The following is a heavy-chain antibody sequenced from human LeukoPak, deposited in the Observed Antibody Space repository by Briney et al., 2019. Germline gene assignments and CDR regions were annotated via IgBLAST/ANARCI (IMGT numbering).Heavy chain of an antibody. Sequence: PGGSLRLSCAASGFTFSSYGMSWVRQAPGKRLEWVSYIYSDNTHYSDSVKGRFTISRDSSKNTQYLQMNSLRAEDTAVYYCARRAGAYSHPYDYWGQGTLVTVSS. CDR3: ARRAGAYSHPYDY. CDR1: GFTFSSYG. D-gene: IGHD4/OR15-4a*01. CDR2: IYSDNT. J-gene: IGHJ4*02. V-gene: IGHV3-23*05.